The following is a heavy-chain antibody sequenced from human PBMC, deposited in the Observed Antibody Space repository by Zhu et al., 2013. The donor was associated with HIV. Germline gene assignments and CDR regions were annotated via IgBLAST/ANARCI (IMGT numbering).Heavy chain of an antibody. CDR3: GKDQWLLLTYIDH. CDR2: ISYDETYE. V-gene: IGHV3-30*18. Sequence: VQLVQSGEAWSSLGGPVRLSCAGSGFTFSDHGMHWVRQAPGKGLEWIAFISYDETYEYHVDSVKGRFTVSRDNSKNTLYLQMNGLRPEDTAVYFCGKDQWLLLTYIDHWGPGTLVTVSS. D-gene: IGHD2-21*01. J-gene: IGHJ4*02. CDR1: GFTFSDHG.